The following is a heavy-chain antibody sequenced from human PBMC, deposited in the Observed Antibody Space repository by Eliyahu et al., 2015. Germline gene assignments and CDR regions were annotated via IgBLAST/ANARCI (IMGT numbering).Heavy chain of an antibody. D-gene: IGHD2-21*01. V-gene: IGHV4-39*01. CDR3: ARPWGRGGDYHF. CDR2: IYYSGST. J-gene: IGHJ4*02. CDR1: GXSXSSSSYY. Sequence: QLQLQESGPGLVKPSETLSLTCTVSGXSXSSSSYYWGWIRQPPGKGLEWIGSIYYSGSTYYNPSLKSRVTISVDTAKNQFSLKLSSVTAADTAVYYCARPWGRGGDYHFWGQGTLVTVSS.